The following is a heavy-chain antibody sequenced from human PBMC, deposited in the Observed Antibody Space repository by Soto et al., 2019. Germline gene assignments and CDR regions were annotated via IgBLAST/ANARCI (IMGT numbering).Heavy chain of an antibody. CDR3: AREGAAPYYYYGMDV. Sequence: QVQLQESGPGLVKPSQTPSLTCTVSGGSISSGGYFWSWIRQHPGKGREWIGFIYYSGSTYYNPSLKSPVTISVDTSKNQFSLKLSSVTAADTAVYYCAREGAAPYYYYGMDVWGQGTTVTVSS. V-gene: IGHV4-31*01. J-gene: IGHJ6*02. CDR1: GGSISSGGYF. CDR2: IYYSGST. D-gene: IGHD6-6*01.